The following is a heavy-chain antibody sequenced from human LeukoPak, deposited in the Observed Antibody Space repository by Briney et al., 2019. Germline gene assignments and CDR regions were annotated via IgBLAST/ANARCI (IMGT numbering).Heavy chain of an antibody. Sequence: GGSLRLSCEGSGFTFSDAWMNWVRQAPGKGLEWVSSISSSSSYIYYADSVKGRFTISRDNAKNSLYLQMNSLRAEDTAVYYCARWNPGYWGQGTLVTVSS. CDR1: GFTFSDAW. CDR2: ISSSSSYI. J-gene: IGHJ4*02. V-gene: IGHV3-21*01. D-gene: IGHD1-1*01. CDR3: ARWNPGY.